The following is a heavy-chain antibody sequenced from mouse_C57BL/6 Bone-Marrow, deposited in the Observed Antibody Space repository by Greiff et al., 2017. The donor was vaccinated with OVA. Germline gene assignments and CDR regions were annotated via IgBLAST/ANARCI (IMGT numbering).Heavy chain of an antibody. Sequence: VQLQQSGAELARPGASVKLSCKASGYTFTSYGISWVKQRTGQGLEWIGEIYPRSGNSSYNEKFTGKATLTADKSSSTEYMELRRLTSEDAAVYFCARGIDWYFDVWGTGTTVTVSS. CDR1: GYTFTSYG. CDR2: IYPRSGNS. J-gene: IGHJ1*03. CDR3: ARGIDWYFDV. V-gene: IGHV1-81*01.